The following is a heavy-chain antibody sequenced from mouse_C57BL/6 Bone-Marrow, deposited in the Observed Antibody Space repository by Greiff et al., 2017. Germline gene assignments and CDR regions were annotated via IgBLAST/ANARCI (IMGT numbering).Heavy chain of an antibody. CDR2: INYDGSST. CDR3: ARRGLYYGSSGWYFDV. V-gene: IGHV5-16*01. Sequence: EVMLVESEGGLVQPGSSMKLSCTASGFTFSDYYMAWVRQVPEKGLEWVANINYDGSSTYYLDSLQSRFIISRDTAKNILYLQMSSLKSEDTATYYCARRGLYYGSSGWYFDVWGTGTTVTVSS. CDR1: GFTFSDYY. D-gene: IGHD1-1*01. J-gene: IGHJ1*03.